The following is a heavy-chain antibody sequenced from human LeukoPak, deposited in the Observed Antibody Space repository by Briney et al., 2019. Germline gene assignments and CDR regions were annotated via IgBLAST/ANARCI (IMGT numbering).Heavy chain of an antibody. CDR2: INHSGSS. V-gene: IGHV4-34*01. J-gene: IGHJ4*02. D-gene: IGHD1-7*01. CDR1: GESFKDYY. CDR3: ARGRYNWNYKYYFDY. Sequence: PSETLSLTCAVYGESFKDYYWNWIRQPPGKGLEWIGEINHSGSSNYNPSLKSRVTISVDTSKNQFSLKLSSVTAADTAVYYCARGRYNWNYKYYFDYWGQGTLVTVSS.